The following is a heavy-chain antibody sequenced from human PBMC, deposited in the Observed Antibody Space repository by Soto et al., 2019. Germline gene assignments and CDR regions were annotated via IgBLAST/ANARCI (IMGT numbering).Heavy chain of an antibody. J-gene: IGHJ1*01. Sequence: GGSLRLSCAASGFTLSNAWKNWVRQAPGKGLEWVGRIKSKTDGGTTDYAAPVKGRFTISKDDSKNPPYLQMNGLKPEDTAVYYCTTDLELFVDAKVRLSYWGQGTVVLVSA. CDR3: TTDLELFVDAKVRLSY. CDR2: IKSKTDGGTT. CDR1: GFTLSNAW. V-gene: IGHV3-15*07. D-gene: IGHD2-15*01.